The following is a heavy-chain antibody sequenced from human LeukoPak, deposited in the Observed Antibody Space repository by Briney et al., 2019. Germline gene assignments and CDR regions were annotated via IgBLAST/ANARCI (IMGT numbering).Heavy chain of an antibody. CDR2: ISYSGST. V-gene: IGHV4-39*07. CDR1: GGSFSSSSYY. J-gene: IGHJ4*02. CDR3: ARVGDWNDLVY. Sequence: PSETLSLTCSVSGGSFSSSSYYWGWIRQPPGKGLEWIGSISYSGSTFYNPSLKSRVTISVDTSKNQFSLKLSSVTAADTAVYYCARVGDWNDLVYWGQGTLVTVSS. D-gene: IGHD1-1*01.